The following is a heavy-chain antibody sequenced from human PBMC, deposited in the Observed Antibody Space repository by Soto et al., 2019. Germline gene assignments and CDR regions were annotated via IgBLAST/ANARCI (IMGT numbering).Heavy chain of an antibody. V-gene: IGHV3-7*04. D-gene: IGHD2-2*01. CDR3: AREIVVARGARNFEY. CDR1: GFTFSSNW. Sequence: EVQLVESGGNLVQPGGSLRLSCVGSGFTFSSNWMTWVRQAPGKGLEWVGNIRQDGSEKNYVDSVKGRFTISRDNAKYSLYLQMNRLRAEDTAVYYCAREIVVARGARNFEYWGPGTLVTVSS. J-gene: IGHJ4*02. CDR2: IRQDGSEK.